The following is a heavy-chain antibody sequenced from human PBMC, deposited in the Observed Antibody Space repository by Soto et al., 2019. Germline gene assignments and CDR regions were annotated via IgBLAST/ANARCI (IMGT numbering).Heavy chain of an antibody. CDR1: GGSIHYYS. D-gene: IGHD6-13*01. V-gene: IGHV4-59*01. Sequence: SETLSLTCHVSGGSIHYYSCICLRHTPFKGLVWIGNIYSIGSTKYNPSLLSRVSISSDTSKNQSFLHLTSVSAADKGVYYCGRGSPRYSGNWYELFDYWGQGTRVTVSS. CDR2: IYSIGST. J-gene: IGHJ4*02. CDR3: GRGSPRYSGNWYELFDY.